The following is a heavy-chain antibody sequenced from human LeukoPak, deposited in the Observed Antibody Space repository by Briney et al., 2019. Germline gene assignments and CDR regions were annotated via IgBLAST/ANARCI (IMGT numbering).Heavy chain of an antibody. CDR3: ARDRAGAQSWVALDP. Sequence: PGGSLRLSCAASGFTVSNDYMAWVRQAPGRGREWVSLIYGDGTTFYTDSVKGRFTISRDNFKNTLYLQMSSLRPEDTALYYCARDRAGAQSWVALDPWGQGTLVTVSS. CDR1: GFTVSNDY. D-gene: IGHD3-10*01. J-gene: IGHJ5*02. V-gene: IGHV3-66*02. CDR2: IYGDGTT.